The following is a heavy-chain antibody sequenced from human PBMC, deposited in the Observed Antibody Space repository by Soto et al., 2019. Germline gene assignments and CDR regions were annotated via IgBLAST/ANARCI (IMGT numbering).Heavy chain of an antibody. CDR1: GFPFNQFW. CDR2: TNSDGSST. CDR3: AREEGYCDGGRCFRSAFDV. D-gene: IGHD2-21*01. Sequence: GGSLRLSCAASGFPFNQFWMHWVRQAPGKGLVWVSRTNSDGSSTSYADSVKGRFTISWDITKRSLYLQMNSLRAEDTAVYYCAREEGYCDGGRCFRSAFDVWGQGTVVTVSS. J-gene: IGHJ3*01. V-gene: IGHV3-74*01.